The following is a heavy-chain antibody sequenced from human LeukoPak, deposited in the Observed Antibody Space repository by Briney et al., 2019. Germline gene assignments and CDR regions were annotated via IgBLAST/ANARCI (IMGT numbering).Heavy chain of an antibody. CDR1: GYSFTGYW. D-gene: IGHD2-15*01. CDR3: ARPSYCSGGSCYEYYFDY. J-gene: IGHJ4*02. CDR2: VYPGDSDT. V-gene: IGHV5-51*01. Sequence: GESLKISCKGSGYSFTGYWIGWVRQMPGKGLEWMGIVYPGDSDTRYSPSFQGQVTISADKSISTAYLQWSSLKASDTAMHYCARPSYCSGGSCYEYYFDYWGQGTLVTVSS.